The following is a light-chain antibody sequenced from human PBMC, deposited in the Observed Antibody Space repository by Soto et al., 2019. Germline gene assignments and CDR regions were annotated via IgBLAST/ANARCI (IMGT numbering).Light chain of an antibody. CDR1: SSDVGGYNY. V-gene: IGLV2-23*01. CDR2: EGS. J-gene: IGLJ1*01. CDR3: CSYAGSSTYV. Sequence: QSALTQPASVSGSPGQSITISCTGTSSDVGGYNYVSWYQQHPGKAPKLMIYEGSKRPSGVSNRLSGSKSGNTASLTISGLQAEDEADYYCCSYAGSSTYVFGTGTKVTVL.